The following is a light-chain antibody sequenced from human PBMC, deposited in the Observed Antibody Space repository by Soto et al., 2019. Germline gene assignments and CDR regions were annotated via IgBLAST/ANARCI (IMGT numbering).Light chain of an antibody. J-gene: IGKJ5*01. CDR3: QQYNYWPIT. CDR2: GAS. V-gene: IGKV3-15*01. Sequence: EVVMTQSPATLSVSPGERVTLSCRSSQSVADNLAWFQQKPGQGPRLLIYGASTRATGIPARFSGSGSETDFTLTVSSLRSEDSAVYYCQQYNYWPITFGQGIRLEIK. CDR1: QSVADN.